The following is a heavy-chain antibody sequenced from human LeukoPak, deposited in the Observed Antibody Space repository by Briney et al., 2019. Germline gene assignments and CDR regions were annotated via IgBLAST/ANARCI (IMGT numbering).Heavy chain of an antibody. D-gene: IGHD4-17*01. CDR3: ARVSPNTVTTLQYFDY. V-gene: IGHV4-39*07. CDR1: DDSISNNRYF. J-gene: IGHJ4*02. Sequence: PSETLSLTCTISDDSISNNRYFWAWMRQPPGKGLEWIGSINYSGRTYYNPSLKSRLTMSVDTAKRQFSLKLSSVTAADTAVYYCARVSPNTVTTLQYFDYWGQGTLVTVSS. CDR2: INYSGRT.